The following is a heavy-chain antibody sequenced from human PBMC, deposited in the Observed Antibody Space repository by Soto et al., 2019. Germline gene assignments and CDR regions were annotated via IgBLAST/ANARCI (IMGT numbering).Heavy chain of an antibody. CDR3: AIRITMVRGVIMNDY. CDR2: IYYSGST. J-gene: IGHJ4*02. Sequence: SETLSLTCTVSGGSISSSSYYWGWIRQPPGKGLEWIGSIYYSGSTYYSPSLKSRVTISVDTSKNQFSLKLSSVTAADTAVYYCAIRITMVRGVIMNDYWGQGTLVTVSS. D-gene: IGHD3-10*01. V-gene: IGHV4-39*01. CDR1: GGSISSSSYY.